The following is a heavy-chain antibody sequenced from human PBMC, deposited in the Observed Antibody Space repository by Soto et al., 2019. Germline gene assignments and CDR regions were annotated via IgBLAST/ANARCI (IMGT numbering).Heavy chain of an antibody. CDR2: IKQDGSEK. D-gene: IGHD2-15*01. CDR1: GFTFSNYW. J-gene: IGHJ3*02. Sequence: EVRLVESGGGLAQPGGSLSLSCAASGFTFSNYWMTWVRHSPGKGLEWVANIKQDGSEKYYVDSVKGRFTVSRDNARNSLYLQMNSLRAEDTAVSYCARPSVVLAASGAFGIWGKGTMVTVAS. CDR3: ARPSVVLAASGAFGI. V-gene: IGHV3-7*01.